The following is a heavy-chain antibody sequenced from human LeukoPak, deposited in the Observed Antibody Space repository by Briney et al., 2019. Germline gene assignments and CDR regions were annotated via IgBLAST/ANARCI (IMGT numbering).Heavy chain of an antibody. D-gene: IGHD3-10*01. V-gene: IGHV3-21*01. CDR3: ARYRSGSYYNENKSRDY. CDR1: GFTFSSYS. Sequence: GRSLRLSCAASGFTFSSYSMNWVRQAPGKGLEWVSSISSSSSYIYYADSVKGRFTISRDNAKNSLYLQMNSLRAEDTAVYYCARYRSGSYYNENKSRDYWGQGTLVTVSS. CDR2: ISSSSSYI. J-gene: IGHJ4*02.